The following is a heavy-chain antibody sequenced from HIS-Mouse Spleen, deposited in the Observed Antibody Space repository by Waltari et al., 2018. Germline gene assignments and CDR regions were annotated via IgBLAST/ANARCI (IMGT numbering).Heavy chain of an antibody. CDR3: ARGRVIAAAGNFAFDI. J-gene: IGHJ3*02. Sequence: QVQLQQWGAGLLKPSETLSLTCAVYGGSFSGYYWSWIRQPPGKGLEWIGEINHSGSTNTTPSRKSRVTISVDTAKNQFSLKLSSVTAADTAVYYCARGRVIAAAGNFAFDIWGQGTMVTVSS. D-gene: IGHD6-13*01. CDR2: INHSGST. V-gene: IGHV4-34*01. CDR1: GGSFSGYY.